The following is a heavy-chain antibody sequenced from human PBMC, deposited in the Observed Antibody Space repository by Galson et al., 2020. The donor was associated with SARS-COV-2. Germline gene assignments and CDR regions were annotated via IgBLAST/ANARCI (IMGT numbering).Heavy chain of an antibody. CDR1: GFTFTTSA. D-gene: IGHD6-6*01. Sequence: SVKVSYKASGFTFTTSAVQWVRQARGQRLEWIGWIDVGSGKTNYAQKFQERVSITRDMSTTTAYMELSSLRYEDTSVYYCAAFIARPAYWGQGTLVTVSS. CDR2: IDVGSGKT. J-gene: IGHJ4*02. CDR3: AAFIARPAY. V-gene: IGHV1-58*01.